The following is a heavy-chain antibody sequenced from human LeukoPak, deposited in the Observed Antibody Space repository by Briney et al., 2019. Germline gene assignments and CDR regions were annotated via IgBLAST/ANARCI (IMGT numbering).Heavy chain of an antibody. Sequence: ASVRVSCKAPGYSFTSYGLTWVRQTPGQGLEWMGWIAAYNGATNYAQIFQGRVSMTTDTSTNTGYMELRSLTPDDTAVYYCAREDSNSENFWGQGTLVTVSS. V-gene: IGHV1-18*01. CDR2: IAAYNGAT. CDR3: AREDSNSENF. CDR1: GYSFTSYG. D-gene: IGHD2/OR15-2a*01. J-gene: IGHJ4*02.